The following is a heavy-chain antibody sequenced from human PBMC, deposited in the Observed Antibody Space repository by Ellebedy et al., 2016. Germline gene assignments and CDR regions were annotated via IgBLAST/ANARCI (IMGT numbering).Heavy chain of an antibody. J-gene: IGHJ4*02. CDR2: INPTGGST. CDR1: GYTLTNYH. CDR3: ARDRSEYGNYHDLDY. D-gene: IGHD4-11*01. Sequence: ASVKVSXXASGYTLTNYHMHWVRQAPGQGLEWMGMINPTGGSTTYSQKFQGRVTMTRDTSTSTVYMELSSLRSEDTAVYYCARDRSEYGNYHDLDYWGQGTLVTVSS. V-gene: IGHV1-46*01.